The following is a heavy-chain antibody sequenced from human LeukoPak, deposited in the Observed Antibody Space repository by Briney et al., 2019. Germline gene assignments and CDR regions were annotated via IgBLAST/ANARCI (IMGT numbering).Heavy chain of an antibody. D-gene: IGHD3-22*01. CDR2: IYYSGST. CDR1: GASISSYY. CDR3: ARVRGYYDSSGYDY. Sequence: PSETLSLTCTVSGASISSYYWSWIRQPPGKGREWIGYIYYSGSTNYNPALKSRVTISEDTSKNQISLKLSSVTAADTAVYYCARVRGYYDSSGYDYWGQGTLVTVSS. J-gene: IGHJ4*02. V-gene: IGHV4-59*01.